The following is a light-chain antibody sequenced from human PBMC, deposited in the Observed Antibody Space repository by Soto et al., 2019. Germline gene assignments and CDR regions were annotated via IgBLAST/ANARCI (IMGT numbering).Light chain of an antibody. Sequence: DIQVTQSPSTLSASVGDRVTITCRASQSITSWLAWYQQKRGKAPKLLIYDASSLESGVPSRFSGSGSGTEFTLTISSLQPDDFASYYCQQYNSYPWTFGQGTKV. CDR1: QSITSW. V-gene: IGKV1-5*01. CDR3: QQYNSYPWT. J-gene: IGKJ1*01. CDR2: DAS.